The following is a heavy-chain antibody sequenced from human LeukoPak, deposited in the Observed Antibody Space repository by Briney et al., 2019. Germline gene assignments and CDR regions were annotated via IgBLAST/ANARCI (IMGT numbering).Heavy chain of an antibody. J-gene: IGHJ4*02. V-gene: IGHV3-15*01. CDR2: IKSKTDSRTT. CDR1: GFTFSNSW. Sequence: GGSLRVSCAASGFTFSNSWMRWVRQAPGKGLEWVGRIKSKTDSRTTDYAAHVKGRFTISRDDSKNTLYLQMNSLKTEDTAVYYCTTALWFGELLSGDYWGQGTLVTVSS. D-gene: IGHD3-10*01. CDR3: TTALWFGELLSGDY.